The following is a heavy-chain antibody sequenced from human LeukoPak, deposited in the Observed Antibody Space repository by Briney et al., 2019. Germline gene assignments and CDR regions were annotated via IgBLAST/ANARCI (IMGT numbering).Heavy chain of an antibody. Sequence: SETLSLTCTVSGASISSYYWSWIRQPPGKGLESIGYVSYSGSTNYNPSLKSRVTISVDTSKSQFSLKLSSVTAADTAVYYCAREYSSSSGRRAFDIWGQGTMVTVSS. CDR2: VSYSGST. V-gene: IGHV4-59*08. D-gene: IGHD6-6*01. CDR3: AREYSSSSGRRAFDI. J-gene: IGHJ3*02. CDR1: GASISSYY.